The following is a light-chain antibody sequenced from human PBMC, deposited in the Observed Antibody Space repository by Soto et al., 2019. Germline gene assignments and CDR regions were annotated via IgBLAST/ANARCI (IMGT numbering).Light chain of an antibody. CDR1: SSDVGGYNY. CDR2: EVT. CDR3: SSYAASNNFYFV. V-gene: IGLV2-8*01. Sequence: QSALTQPPSASGSPGQSVTISCTGTSSDVGGYNYVSWYQQYPGRAPKLMIYEVTKRPSGVPDRFSGSKSGNTASLTVSGRQDEDEAEYYCSSYAASNNFYFVFGGGTQLTVL. J-gene: IGLJ3*02.